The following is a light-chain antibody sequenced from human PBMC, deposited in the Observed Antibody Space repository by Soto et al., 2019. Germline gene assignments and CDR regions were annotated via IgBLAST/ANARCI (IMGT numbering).Light chain of an antibody. J-gene: IGKJ2*01. V-gene: IGKV1-5*03. CDR3: LQYNSYS. CDR1: QSIGRW. CDR2: QAS. Sequence: DIQMTQPPSTLSASVGDRVTITCRASQSIGRWLAWYQQKPGKAPTLLISQASTLQGGVPSRFSGIGCGTEFTLASDGLQAEDFATYYCLQYNSYSFGQGTKVEIK.